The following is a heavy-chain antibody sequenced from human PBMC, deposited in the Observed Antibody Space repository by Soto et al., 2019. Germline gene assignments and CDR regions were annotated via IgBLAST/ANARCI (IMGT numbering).Heavy chain of an antibody. CDR2: IYYSGST. CDR1: GGSISSYY. Sequence: SETLSLTCTVPGGSISSYYWSWIRQPPGKGLEWIGYIYYSGSTNYNPSLKSRVTISVDTSKNQFSLKLSSVTAADTAVYYCARVPVVAARPSSWFDPWGQGTLVTVSS. J-gene: IGHJ5*02. CDR3: ARVPVVAARPSSWFDP. D-gene: IGHD6-6*01. V-gene: IGHV4-59*01.